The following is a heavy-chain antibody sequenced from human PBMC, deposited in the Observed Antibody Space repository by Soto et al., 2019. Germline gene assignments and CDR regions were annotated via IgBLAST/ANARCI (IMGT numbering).Heavy chain of an antibody. CDR3: ARESEDLTSNFDY. V-gene: IGHV6-1*01. CDR2: TYYRSRWYK. CDR1: GDSVSSNSAA. J-gene: IGHJ4*02. Sequence: SQTLSLTCAISGDSVSSNSAAWNWIRQSPSRGLEWLGRTYYRSRWYKHYAVSVKSRITVNPDTSKNQFSLQLNSVTPEDTAVYYCARESEDLTSNFDYWGQGTLVTVSS.